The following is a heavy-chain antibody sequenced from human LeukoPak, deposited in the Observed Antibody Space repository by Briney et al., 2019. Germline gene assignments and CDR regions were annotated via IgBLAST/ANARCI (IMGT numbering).Heavy chain of an antibody. CDR3: ARGSSGWYRGYFDY. CDR1: GFTFSSYG. J-gene: IGHJ4*02. Sequence: GGSLRLSCAASGFTFSSYGMHWVRQAPGKGLEWVAVIWYDGSNKYYADSVKGRFTISRDNSKNTLYLQMNSLRAEDTAVYYCARGSSGWYRGYFDYWGQGTLVTVSS. V-gene: IGHV3-33*01. D-gene: IGHD6-19*01. CDR2: IWYDGSNK.